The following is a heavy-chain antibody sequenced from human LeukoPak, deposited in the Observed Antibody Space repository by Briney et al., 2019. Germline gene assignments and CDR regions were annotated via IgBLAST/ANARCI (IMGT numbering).Heavy chain of an antibody. CDR1: GGSISSSSYY. D-gene: IGHD2-2*01. CDR2: IYYSGST. CDR3: ARSSLVVPAAMGGQVWFDP. Sequence: SETLSLTCTVSGGSISSSSYYWGWIRQPPGKGLEWIGSIYYSGSTYYNPSLKSRVTISVDTSKDQFSLKLSSVTAADTAVYYCARSSLVVPAAMGGQVWFDPWGQGTLVTVSS. J-gene: IGHJ5*02. V-gene: IGHV4-39*01.